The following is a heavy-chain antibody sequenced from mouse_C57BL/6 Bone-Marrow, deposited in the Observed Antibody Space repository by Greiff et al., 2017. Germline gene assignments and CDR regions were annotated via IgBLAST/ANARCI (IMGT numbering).Heavy chain of an antibody. CDR2: IYPRDGST. D-gene: IGHD1-1*01. J-gene: IGHJ1*03. Sequence: QVQLQQSGPELVKPGASVKLSCKASGYTFTSYDINWVKQRPGQGLEWIGWIYPRDGSTKYNEKFKGKATLTVDTSSSTAYLGLPSLTSGDSAVYFCARVEFDGSSGDWYFDVWDTGTTVTVSA. CDR1: GYTFTSYD. V-gene: IGHV1-85*01. CDR3: ARVEFDGSSGDWYFDV.